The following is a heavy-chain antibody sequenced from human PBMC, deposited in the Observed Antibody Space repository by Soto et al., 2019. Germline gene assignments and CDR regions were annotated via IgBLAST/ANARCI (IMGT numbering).Heavy chain of an antibody. CDR3: ARSMTVIDAFDI. D-gene: IGHD2-21*01. CDR1: GFTFSSYS. CDR2: ISSSSSYI. V-gene: IGHV3-21*01. J-gene: IGHJ3*02. Sequence: EVQLVESGGGLVKPGGSLRLSCAASGFTFSSYSMNWVHQAPGKGLEWVSSISSSSSYIYYADSVKGRFTISRDNAKNSLYLQMNSLRAEDTAVYYCARSMTVIDAFDIWGQGTMVTVSS.